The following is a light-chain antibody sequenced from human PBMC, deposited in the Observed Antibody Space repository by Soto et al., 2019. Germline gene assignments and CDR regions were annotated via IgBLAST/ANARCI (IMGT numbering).Light chain of an antibody. CDR3: QQVKTYPRT. J-gene: IGKJ4*01. V-gene: IGKV1-17*01. CDR2: SAS. CDR1: QGIRND. Sequence: DIQMTQSPSSLSASVGDRVTITCRASQGIRNDLNWYQETPGKAPKRLIYSASSLQSGVPSRFSGSGSGTQFTLTIDSLQPEDFATYYCQQVKTYPRTFGGGTKVDIK.